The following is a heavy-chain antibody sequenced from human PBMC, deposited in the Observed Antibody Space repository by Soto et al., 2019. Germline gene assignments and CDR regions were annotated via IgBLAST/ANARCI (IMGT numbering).Heavy chain of an antibody. CDR3: AGAEYRYGYGLDY. CDR1: GFTFSSDS. D-gene: IGHD5-18*01. J-gene: IGHJ4*02. V-gene: IGHV3-21*01. CDR2: ISSSGDDI. Sequence: EAQLVESGGGLVKPGGSLRLSCAGSGFTFSSDSMNWVRQAPGKGLEWVSSISSSGDDIHYADSVKGRFTISRDNANKLLYLQMNSLRAEDTAVYYCAGAEYRYGYGLDYWGQGTLVTVSS.